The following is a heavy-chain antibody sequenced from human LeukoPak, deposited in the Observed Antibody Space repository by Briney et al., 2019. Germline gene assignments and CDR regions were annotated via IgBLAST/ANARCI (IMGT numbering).Heavy chain of an antibody. Sequence: AGSLRLSCAASGFTFSSYAMSWVRQAPGKGLEWVSAISGSGGSTYYADSVKGRFTISRDNSKNTLYLQMNSLRAEDTAVYYCANLDGRYSSGWDWVDYWGQGTLVTV. CDR1: GFTFSSYA. D-gene: IGHD6-19*01. V-gene: IGHV3-23*01. J-gene: IGHJ4*02. CDR3: ANLDGRYSSGWDWVDY. CDR2: ISGSGGST.